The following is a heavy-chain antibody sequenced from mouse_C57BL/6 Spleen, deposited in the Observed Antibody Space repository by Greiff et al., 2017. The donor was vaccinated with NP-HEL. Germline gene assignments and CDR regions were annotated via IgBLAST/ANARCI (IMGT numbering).Heavy chain of an antibody. V-gene: IGHV1-63*01. CDR2: IYPGGGYT. CDR3: ARLGDGYPHYYAMDY. J-gene: IGHJ4*01. Sequence: QVQLQQSGAELVRPGTSVKMSCKASGYTFTNYWIGWAKQRPGHGLEWIGDIYPGGGYTNYNEKFKGKATLTADKSSSTAYMQFSSLTSEDSAIYYCARLGDGYPHYYAMDYWGQGTSVTVSS. CDR1: GYTFTNYW. D-gene: IGHD2-3*01.